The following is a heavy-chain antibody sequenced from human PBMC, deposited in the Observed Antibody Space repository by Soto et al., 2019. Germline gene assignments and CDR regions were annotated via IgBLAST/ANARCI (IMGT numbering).Heavy chain of an antibody. Sequence: PSETLSLTCTVSGGSISSYYWSWIRQPPGKGLEWIGYIYYSGSTNYNPSLKSRVTISVDTSKNQFSLKLSSVTAADTAVYYCARHPVNCGLFDYWGQGTLVTVSS. D-gene: IGHD1-1*01. CDR1: GGSISSYY. CDR3: ARHPVNCGLFDY. CDR2: IYYSGST. J-gene: IGHJ4*02. V-gene: IGHV4-59*08.